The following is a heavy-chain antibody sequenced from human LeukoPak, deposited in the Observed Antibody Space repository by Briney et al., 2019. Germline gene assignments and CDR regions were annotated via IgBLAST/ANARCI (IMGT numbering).Heavy chain of an antibody. CDR3: AKAPGLYYGSGSHLRH. CDR2: ISGSGGST. Sequence: GGSLRLSCAASGFTFSSYAMSWVRQAPGKGLEWVSAISGSGGSTYYADSVKGRFTISRDNSKNTLFLQMNSLRSEDTAVYYCAKAPGLYYGSGSHLRHWGQGTLVTVSS. V-gene: IGHV3-23*01. CDR1: GFTFSSYA. D-gene: IGHD3-10*01. J-gene: IGHJ1*01.